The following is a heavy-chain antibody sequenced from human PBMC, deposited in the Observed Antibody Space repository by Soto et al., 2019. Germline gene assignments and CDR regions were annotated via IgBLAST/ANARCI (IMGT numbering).Heavy chain of an antibody. Sequence: EVQLLESGGGLVQPGGSLTLSCAASGFTFGKYAMSWVRQAPGKGLEWVSVISGGSTYYADSVKGRFTISRDNSKNTLYLQMNSLRAEDTAVYYCARLKAAGGSVFPFGDYWGQGTLVTVSS. CDR3: ARLKAAGGSVFPFGDY. CDR2: ISGGST. V-gene: IGHV3-23*01. D-gene: IGHD6-13*01. CDR1: GFTFGKYA. J-gene: IGHJ4*02.